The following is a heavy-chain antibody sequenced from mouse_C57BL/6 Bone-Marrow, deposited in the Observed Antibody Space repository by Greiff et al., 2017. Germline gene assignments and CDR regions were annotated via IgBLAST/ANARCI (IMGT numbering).Heavy chain of an antibody. Sequence: QVQLQQSGAELVKPGASVKISCKASGYAFSSYWMNWVKQRPGKGLEWIGQIYRGDGDTNYNGTFKGQATLTADKSSSTAYLQLSSLTSEDSAVYWCERGSTTVVATDYWGQGTTLTVSS. CDR2: IYRGDGDT. D-gene: IGHD1-1*01. CDR3: ERGSTTVVATDY. J-gene: IGHJ2*01. CDR1: GYAFSSYW. V-gene: IGHV1-80*01.